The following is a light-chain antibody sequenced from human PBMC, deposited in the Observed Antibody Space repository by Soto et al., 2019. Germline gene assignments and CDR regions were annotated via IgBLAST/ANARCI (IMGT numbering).Light chain of an antibody. Sequence: QSVLTQAPSASGTPGQRVTISCSGSSSNIGSNTVNWYQQLPRTAPKLLMYSNNQRASGVPDRGSGSKSGTSASLAISGLHSEDEADYYCGTCDDSLNAWVFGGGTKVTVL. CDR3: GTCDDSLNAWV. CDR1: SSNIGSNT. V-gene: IGLV1-44*01. J-gene: IGLJ3*02. CDR2: SNN.